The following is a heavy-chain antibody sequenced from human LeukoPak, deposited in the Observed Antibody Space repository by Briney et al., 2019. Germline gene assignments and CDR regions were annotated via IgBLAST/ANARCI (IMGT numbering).Heavy chain of an antibody. CDR1: GGSISSGGYS. V-gene: IGHV4-30-2*01. CDR2: IYHSGST. J-gene: IGHJ4*02. Sequence: SETLSLTCAVSGGSISSGGYSWSWIRQPPGKGLEWIGYIYHSGSTYYNPSLKSRVTISVDRSKNQFSLKLSSVTAADTAVYYCARESYCSGGSCYSALDYWGQGTLVTVSS. CDR3: ARESYCSGGSCYSALDY. D-gene: IGHD2-15*01.